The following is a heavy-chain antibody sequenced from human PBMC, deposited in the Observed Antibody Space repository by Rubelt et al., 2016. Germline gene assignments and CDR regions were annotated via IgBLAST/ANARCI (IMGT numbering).Heavy chain of an antibody. Sequence: QVQLVQSGAEVKKPGASVKVSCKASGYTFTGYYMHWVRQAPGQGLEWMGGIIPIFGTANYAQKFQGGVTITADESTSTAYMELSRLSSEDTAVYFCATGYCTSITCFDFWGQGTLVTVSS. CDR3: ATGYCTSITCFDF. CDR2: IIPIFGTA. CDR1: GYTFTGYY. D-gene: IGHD2-2*01. J-gene: IGHJ4*02. V-gene: IGHV1-69*01.